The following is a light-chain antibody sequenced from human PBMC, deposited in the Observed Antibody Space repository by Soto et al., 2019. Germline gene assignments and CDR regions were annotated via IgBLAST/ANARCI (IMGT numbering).Light chain of an antibody. CDR1: QSVSNY. J-gene: IGKJ1*01. Sequence: DIQMTQSPSSLAASVGDRVTLACRASQSVSNYLNWYQQKPGKPPRILIYTVSSLQNGVSSRFSGSGSGTDFTLTINSLQPQDFATYFCQQSYSSPQTFGQGTKVDIK. CDR2: TVS. V-gene: IGKV1-39*01. CDR3: QQSYSSPQT.